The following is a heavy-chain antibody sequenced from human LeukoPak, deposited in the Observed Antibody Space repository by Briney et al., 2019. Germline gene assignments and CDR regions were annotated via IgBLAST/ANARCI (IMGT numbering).Heavy chain of an antibody. D-gene: IGHD2/OR15-2a*01. CDR3: AKGSHNIIIPKYFDY. Sequence: PGGSLRLSCAASGFTFSSHYMTWVRQAPGRGLEWVAYINLDESEKDYVDPVKGRFAISRDNAKNSLFLHMNSLRVEDTAVYYCAKGSHNIIIPKYFDYLGQGTLVTVSS. J-gene: IGHJ4*02. V-gene: IGHV3-7*01. CDR1: GFTFSSHY. CDR2: INLDESEK.